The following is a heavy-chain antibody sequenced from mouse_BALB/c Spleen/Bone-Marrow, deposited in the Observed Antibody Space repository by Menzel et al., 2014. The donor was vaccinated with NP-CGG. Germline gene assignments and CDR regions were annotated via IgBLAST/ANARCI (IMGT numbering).Heavy chain of an antibody. J-gene: IGHJ3*01. Sequence: EVKLMESGGGLVQPGWSLKLSCAASGFTFSSYGMSWVRQTPDKRLELVATINSNGGSTYYPDSVKGRFTISRDNAKNTLYLQMSSLKSEDAAMYYCARHYYGARWGQGTLVTVSA. CDR1: GFTFSSYG. D-gene: IGHD1-2*01. V-gene: IGHV5-6-3*01. CDR3: ARHYYGAR. CDR2: INSNGGST.